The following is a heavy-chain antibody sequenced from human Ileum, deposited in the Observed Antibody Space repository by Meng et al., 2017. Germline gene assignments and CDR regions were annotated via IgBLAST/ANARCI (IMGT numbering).Heavy chain of an antibody. Sequence: QVQLQESGPGLVRPSETLSLICTVSGASVTTSHYQWGWIRQPPGKGLEWIGYASINYNPSLKSRLTISLDTSKNQVSLKLTSVTAADTAVYYCARDHWGSLDYWGQGILVTVSS. V-gene: IGHV4-61*01. CDR1: GASVTTSHYQ. J-gene: IGHJ4*02. CDR2: ASI. D-gene: IGHD7-27*01. CDR3: ARDHWGSLDY.